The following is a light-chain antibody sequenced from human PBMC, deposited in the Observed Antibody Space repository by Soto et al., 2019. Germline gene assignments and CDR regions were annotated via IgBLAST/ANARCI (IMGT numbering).Light chain of an antibody. CDR2: DAL. J-gene: IGKJ1*01. CDR1: QSLSTN. Sequence: EIVMTQSPGTLSVSPGEGASLSCRASQSLSTNLAWYQQKPGQAPRLLIYDALSRATGIPARFSGSGSGTNFTLTISILLSEYYAVDDCHQYNQWPRRFGQGTKV. V-gene: IGKV3-15*01. CDR3: HQYNQWPRR.